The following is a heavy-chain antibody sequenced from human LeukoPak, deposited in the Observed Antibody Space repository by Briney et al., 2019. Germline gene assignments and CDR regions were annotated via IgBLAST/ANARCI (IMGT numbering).Heavy chain of an antibody. J-gene: IGHJ3*02. V-gene: IGHV3-48*03. CDR2: IATGGSAI. CDR1: GFTFSSYE. D-gene: IGHD2-2*01. Sequence: PGGSLRLSCAASGFTFSSYEMSWVRQAPGKGLEWVSYIATGGSAIYYADSVKGRFTISRDNAKNSLYLQMNSLRAEDMAVYYCVRGGYCSSTICYWYNAFDMWGQGTMDTVSS. CDR3: VRGGYCSSTICYWYNAFDM.